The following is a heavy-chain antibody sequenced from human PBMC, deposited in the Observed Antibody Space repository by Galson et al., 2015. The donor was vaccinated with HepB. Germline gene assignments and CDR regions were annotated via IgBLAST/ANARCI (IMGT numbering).Heavy chain of an antibody. V-gene: IGHV4-34*01. CDR3: ARGRGYCSSTSCYFFAFDI. CDR2: INHSGST. D-gene: IGHD2-2*01. CDR1: GGSFSGYY. Sequence: ETLSLTCAVYGGSFSGYYWSWIRQPPGKGLEWIGEINHSGSTNYNPSLKSRVTISVDTSKNQFSLKLSSVTAADTAVYYCARGRGYCSSTSCYFFAFDIWGQGTMVTVSS. J-gene: IGHJ3*02.